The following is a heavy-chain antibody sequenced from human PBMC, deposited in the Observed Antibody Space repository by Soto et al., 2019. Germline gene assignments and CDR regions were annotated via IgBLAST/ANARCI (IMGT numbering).Heavy chain of an antibody. CDR2: INHSGST. J-gene: IGHJ4*02. Sequence: PSETLSLTCAVYGGSFSGYYWSWIRQPPGKGLEWIGEINHSGSTNYIPSLKSRVTISVDTSKNQFSLKLSSVTAADTAVYYCARAVSVGAKSDYWGQGTLVTVSS. V-gene: IGHV4-34*01. D-gene: IGHD1-26*01. CDR1: GGSFSGYY. CDR3: ARAVSVGAKSDY.